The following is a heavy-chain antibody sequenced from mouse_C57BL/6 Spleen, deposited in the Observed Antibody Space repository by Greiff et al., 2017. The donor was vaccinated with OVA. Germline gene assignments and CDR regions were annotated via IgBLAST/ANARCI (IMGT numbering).Heavy chain of an antibody. Sequence: DVMLVESGEGLVKPGGSLKLSCAASGFTFSSYAMSWVRQTPEKRLEWVAYISSGGDYIYYADTVKGRFTISRDNARNTLYLQMSSLTSEDTAMYYCTRDGSIYYAMDYWGQGTSVTVSS. V-gene: IGHV5-9-1*02. CDR3: TRDGSIYYAMDY. D-gene: IGHD1-1*01. CDR1: GFTFSSYA. CDR2: ISSGGDYI. J-gene: IGHJ4*01.